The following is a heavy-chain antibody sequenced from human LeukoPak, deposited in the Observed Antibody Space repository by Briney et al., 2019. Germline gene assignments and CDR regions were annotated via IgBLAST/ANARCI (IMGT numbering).Heavy chain of an antibody. D-gene: IGHD1-26*01. CDR3: ARVGALGSLGY. CDR2: ISSSGNTI. CDR1: GFTFSDYY. J-gene: IGHJ4*02. V-gene: IGHV3-11*04. Sequence: GGSLRLSCAASGFTFSDYYMSWIRQVPGKGLEWVSYISSSGNTIYYADSVKGRFTISRDNANNLLYLQMSGLRAEDTAVYYCARVGALGSLGYWGQGILVAVSS.